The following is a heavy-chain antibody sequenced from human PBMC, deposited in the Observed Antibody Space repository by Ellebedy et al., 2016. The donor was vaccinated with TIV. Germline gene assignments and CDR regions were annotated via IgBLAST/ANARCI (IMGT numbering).Heavy chain of an antibody. CDR3: ARGRGGAYSIHFDY. J-gene: IGHJ4*02. CDR2: INHSGSS. CDR1: GASFSHYY. V-gene: IGHV4-34*01. Sequence: GSLRLXCAVYGASFSHYYWTWIRQSPGKGLEWIGEINHSGSSNHNPSLKSRVTLSVDRSKNHFSLKLNSVTAADTAVYYCARGRGGAYSIHFDYWGQGTLVTVSS. D-gene: IGHD2-21*01.